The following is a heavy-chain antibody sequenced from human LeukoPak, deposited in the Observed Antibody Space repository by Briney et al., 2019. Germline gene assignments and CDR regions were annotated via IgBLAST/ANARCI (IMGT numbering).Heavy chain of an antibody. CDR3: AKAGYYDSSGYYYYFDY. J-gene: IGHJ4*02. D-gene: IGHD3-22*01. V-gene: IGHV3-30*18. CDR1: GLTLSSCG. Sequence: GGSLRLSRAASGLTLSSCGMHWVRQAPGKGLEWAAVTSNDGINKYYADSVKGRFTISRDNSKNTLYLQMNSLRAEDTAVYYCAKAGYYDSSGYYYYFDYWGQGTLVTVSS. CDR2: TSNDGINK.